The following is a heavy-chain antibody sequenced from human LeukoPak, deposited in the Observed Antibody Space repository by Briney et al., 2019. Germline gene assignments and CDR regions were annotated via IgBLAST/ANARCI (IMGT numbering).Heavy chain of an antibody. D-gene: IGHD2-15*01. J-gene: IGHJ3*02. CDR3: ARDTPDSQGAFDI. V-gene: IGHV3-48*03. Sequence: GGSLRLSCAASGFTFSTYEMNWVRQAPGKGLEWLSYITSSGSGVHYADSVKGRFTISRDNAENSLYLQMNSLRAEDTAVYYCARDTPDSQGAFDIWGQGTMVTVSS. CDR2: ITSSGSGV. CDR1: GFTFSTYE.